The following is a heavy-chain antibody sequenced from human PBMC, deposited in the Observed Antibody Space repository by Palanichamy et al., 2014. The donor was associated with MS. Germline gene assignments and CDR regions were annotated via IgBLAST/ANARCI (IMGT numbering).Heavy chain of an antibody. D-gene: IGHD5-18*01. CDR3: VCSGYNFGREIIDF. Sequence: QVQLQESGPRLVKPSETLSLTCIVSGGSLTSFYWNWIRQSPGKGLEWIGSVYDRVNTNYNPSLKSRVVISDDTSKNQFSLKLHSVTPADTAIYYCVCSGYNFGREIIDFWGRGTLVTVSS. V-gene: IGHV4-59*01. CDR2: VYDRVNT. CDR1: GGSLTSFY. J-gene: IGHJ4*02.